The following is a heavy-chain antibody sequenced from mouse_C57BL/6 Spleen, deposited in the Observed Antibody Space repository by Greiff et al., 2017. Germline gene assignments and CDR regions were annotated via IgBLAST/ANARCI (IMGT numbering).Heavy chain of an antibody. D-gene: IGHD4-1*01. CDR1: GYTFTSYW. V-gene: IGHV1-5*01. CDR2: IYPGNSDT. Sequence: VHVKQSGTVLARPGASVKMSCKTSGYTFTSYWMHWVKQRPGQGLEWIGAIYPGNSDTSYNQKFKGKAKLTAVTSASTAYMELSSLTNEDSAVYYCTGANWDLYYFDYWGQGTTLTVSS. J-gene: IGHJ2*01. CDR3: TGANWDLYYFDY.